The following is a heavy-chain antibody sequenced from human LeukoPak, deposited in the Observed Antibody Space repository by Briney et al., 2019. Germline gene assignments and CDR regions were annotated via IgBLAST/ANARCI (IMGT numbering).Heavy chain of an antibody. CDR3: ARRYCSSTSCYFDY. D-gene: IGHD2-2*01. CDR2: IIPIFGTA. V-gene: IGHV1-69*05. CDR1: GGTFSSYA. Sequence: ASVKVSCKASGGTFSSYAISWVRQAPGQGLEWMGVIIPIFGTANYAQKFQGSVTITTDESTSTAYMELSSLRSEDTAVYYCARRYCSSTSCYFDYWGQGTLVTVSS. J-gene: IGHJ4*02.